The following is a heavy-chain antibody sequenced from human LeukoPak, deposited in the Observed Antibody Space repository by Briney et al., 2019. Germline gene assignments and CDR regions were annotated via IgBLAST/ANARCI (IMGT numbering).Heavy chain of an antibody. CDR1: GFPFSKAW. Sequence: GSLRLSCAGSGFPFSKAWMNWVRQAPGKGLEWVSTISGTGGTTYYADSVKGRFTISRDNSKNTLYLQMNSLRAEDTAVYYCAKGDSVVPAAIFDYWGQGTLVTVSS. V-gene: IGHV3-23*01. CDR2: ISGTGGTT. D-gene: IGHD2-2*02. J-gene: IGHJ4*02. CDR3: AKGDSVVPAAIFDY.